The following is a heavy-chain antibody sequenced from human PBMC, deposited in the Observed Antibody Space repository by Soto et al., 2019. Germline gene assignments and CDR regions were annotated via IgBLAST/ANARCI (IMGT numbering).Heavy chain of an antibody. V-gene: IGHV3-15*01. J-gene: IGHJ4*02. CDR1: GFAFTNAW. D-gene: IGHD2-8*01. CDR3: ATDGATGFWRNGVWHKKTI. CDR2: IKSKTSGGTT. Sequence: EVQLVDSGGGLVKPGGSMRISCAASGFAFTNAWMSWVLQAPGKGLECVGRIKSKTSGGTTDYAAPVKGRFTISRDDATNTLYLQMHSLKSEDSAVYYCATDGATGFWRNGVWHKKTIWGQGTLVVVSS.